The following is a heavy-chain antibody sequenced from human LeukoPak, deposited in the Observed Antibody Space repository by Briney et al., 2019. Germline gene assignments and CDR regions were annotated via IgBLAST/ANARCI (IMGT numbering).Heavy chain of an antibody. J-gene: IGHJ4*02. D-gene: IGHD5-12*01. CDR1: GYTFTSYG. CDR3: ARDAGVRGYSGYDPIDY. CDR2: ISAYNGNT. Sequence: ASVTVSCKASGYTFTSYGITWVRQAPGQGLEWMGWISAYNGNTNYAQKLQGRVTMTTDTSTSTAYMELRSLISDDTAVYYCARDAGVRGYSGYDPIDYWGQGTLVTVSS. V-gene: IGHV1-18*01.